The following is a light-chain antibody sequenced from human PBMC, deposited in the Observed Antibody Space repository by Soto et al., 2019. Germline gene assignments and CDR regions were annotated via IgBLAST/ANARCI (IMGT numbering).Light chain of an antibody. CDR2: HAS. CDR1: QTINNW. CDR3: QHYNCYPWT. Sequence: DIQMTQSPSTLSASIGDRVTITCRASQTINNWLAWYQQKPGKAPNLLIYHASNLETAVPSRFSGSAFGTEFTLAISSLQPDDFATYYCQHYNCYPWTFGQGTKVEIK. V-gene: IGKV1-5*01. J-gene: IGKJ1*01.